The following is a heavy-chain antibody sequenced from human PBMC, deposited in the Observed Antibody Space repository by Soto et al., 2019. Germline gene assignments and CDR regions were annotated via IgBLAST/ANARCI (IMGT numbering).Heavy chain of an antibody. Sequence: SVKVSCKASGYIFSSYAISCVRQAPRQGLEWMGGIIPIFGTANYAQKFQGRVTITADESTSTAYMELSSLRSEDTAVYYCAREAPQDTAMVFEVYGMDVWGQGTTVTVSS. J-gene: IGHJ6*02. CDR3: AREAPQDTAMVFEVYGMDV. CDR1: GYIFSSYA. V-gene: IGHV1-69*13. D-gene: IGHD5-18*01. CDR2: IIPIFGTA.